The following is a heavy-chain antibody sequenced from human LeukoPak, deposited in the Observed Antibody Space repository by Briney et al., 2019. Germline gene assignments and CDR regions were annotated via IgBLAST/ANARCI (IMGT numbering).Heavy chain of an antibody. Sequence: GESLKISCKGSGYSFTSYGMGWVPQIPGKALEWMGIIYPGDSDTRYSPSFQGQVTISADKSISTAYLQWSSLKASDTAMYYCAREFSTPDDYWGQGTLVTVSS. CDR3: AREFSTPDDY. V-gene: IGHV5-51*01. J-gene: IGHJ4*02. CDR1: GYSFTSYG. D-gene: IGHD2-2*01. CDR2: IYPGDSDT.